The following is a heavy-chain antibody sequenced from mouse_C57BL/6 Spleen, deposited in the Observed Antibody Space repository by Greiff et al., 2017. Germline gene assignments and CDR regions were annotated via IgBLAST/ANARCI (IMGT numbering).Heavy chain of an antibody. CDR2: ISYDGSN. Sequence: QSGPGLVKPSQSLSLTCSVTGYSITSGYYWNWIRQFPGNKLEWMGYISYDGSNNYNPSLKNRISITRDTSKNQFFLKLNSVTTEDTATYYCARDRSKGYAMDYWGQGTSVTVSS. J-gene: IGHJ4*01. V-gene: IGHV3-6*01. CDR3: ARDRSKGYAMDY. CDR1: GYSITSGYY. D-gene: IGHD2-5*01.